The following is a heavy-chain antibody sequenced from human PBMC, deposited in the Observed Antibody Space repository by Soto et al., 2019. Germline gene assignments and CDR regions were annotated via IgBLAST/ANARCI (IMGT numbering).Heavy chain of an antibody. D-gene: IGHD6-19*01. Sequence: QDQLLQSGAEVKKPGASVTASCKASGYSFTNYGITWVRQAPGQGLEWMGWISAFNGNTHYAQKLQGRVTMTTDASTSTAYMQLRSLRSDDTAVYYCARDRGVAPPVAGNTHYYYYMDVWGKGTTVTVSS. CDR2: ISAFNGNT. J-gene: IGHJ6*03. V-gene: IGHV1-18*01. CDR3: ARDRGVAPPVAGNTHYYYYMDV. CDR1: GYSFTNYG.